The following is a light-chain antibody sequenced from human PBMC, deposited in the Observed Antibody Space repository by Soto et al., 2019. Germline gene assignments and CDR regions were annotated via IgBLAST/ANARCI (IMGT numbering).Light chain of an antibody. CDR2: GAS. Sequence: EIVVTQSPGTLSLSPGERATLSCRASQSVSSSYLAWYQQKPGQAPRPLIYGASSRAIGIPDRFSGSWSGTYCTLAISSLSAEDFEVYYCQQYGSSPWTFGQGTKVEIK. V-gene: IGKV3-20*01. CDR3: QQYGSSPWT. CDR1: QSVSSSY. J-gene: IGKJ1*01.